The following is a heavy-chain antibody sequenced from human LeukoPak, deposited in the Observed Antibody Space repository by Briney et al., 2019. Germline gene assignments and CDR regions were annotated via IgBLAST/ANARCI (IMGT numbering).Heavy chain of an antibody. CDR3: ARHTSKRSPFDY. CDR2: IYYSGST. J-gene: IGHJ4*02. V-gene: IGHV4-59*08. Sequence: SETLSLTCTVSGGSISSYYWSWIRQPPGKGLEWIGYIYYSGSTNYNPSLKSRVTISVDTSKNQSSLKLSSVTAADTAVYYCARHTSKRSPFDYWGQGTLVTVSS. CDR1: GGSISSYY.